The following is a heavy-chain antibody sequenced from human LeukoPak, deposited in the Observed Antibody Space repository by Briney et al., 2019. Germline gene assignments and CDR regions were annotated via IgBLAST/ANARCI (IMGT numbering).Heavy chain of an antibody. D-gene: IGHD4-17*01. Sequence: GGSLRLSCAASGFTVSSNYMSWVRQAPGKGLEWVSVIYSGGSTYYADSVKGRFTISRDNSKNTLYLQMNSLRAEDTAVYYCARVEGIHDYGEAWFDPWGQGTLVTVSS. CDR2: IYSGGST. J-gene: IGHJ5*02. V-gene: IGHV3-66*01. CDR3: ARVEGIHDYGEAWFDP. CDR1: GFTVSSNY.